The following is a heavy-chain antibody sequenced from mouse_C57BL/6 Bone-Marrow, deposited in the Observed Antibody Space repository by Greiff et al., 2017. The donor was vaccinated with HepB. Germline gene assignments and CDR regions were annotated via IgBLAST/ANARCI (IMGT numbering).Heavy chain of an antibody. V-gene: IGHV1-53*01. CDR2: INPSNGGT. D-gene: IGHD2-9*01. Sequence: VKLQQPGTELVKPGASVKLSCKASGYTFTSYWMHWVKQRPGQGLEWIGNINPSNGGTNYNEKFKSKATLTVDKSSSTAYMQLSSLTSEDSAVYSCARSGPYYGYDVGYYYAMDYWGQGTSVTVSS. CDR1: GYTFTSYW. J-gene: IGHJ4*01. CDR3: ARSGPYYGYDVGYYYAMDY.